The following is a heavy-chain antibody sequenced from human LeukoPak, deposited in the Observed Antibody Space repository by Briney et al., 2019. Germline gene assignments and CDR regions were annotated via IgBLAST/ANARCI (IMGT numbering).Heavy chain of an antibody. D-gene: IGHD3-10*01. CDR1: GFTFSNYS. CDR3: AREGKLLWFGEYPYNWFDP. Sequence: GGSLRLSCAASGFTFSNYSMNWVRQAPGKGLEWVSSISNTGNYIYYADSVKGRFTISRDNAKNSLYLQMNSLRAEDTAVYYCAREGKLLWFGEYPYNWFDPWGQGTLVTVSS. CDR2: ISNTGNYI. V-gene: IGHV3-21*01. J-gene: IGHJ5*02.